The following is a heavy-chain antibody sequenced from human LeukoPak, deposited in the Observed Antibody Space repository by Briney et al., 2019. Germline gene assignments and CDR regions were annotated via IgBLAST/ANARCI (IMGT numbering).Heavy chain of an antibody. D-gene: IGHD3-22*01. CDR1: GFTFSSYG. V-gene: IGHV3-30*02. Sequence: GGSLRLSCAASGFTFSSYGMHWVRQAPGKGLEWVAFIRYDGSNKYYADSVKGRFTISRDNSKNTLYLQMNSLRAEDTAVYYCAKDQGYYYDSSGYYYPDYWGQGTLVTVSS. CDR3: AKDQGYYYDSSGYYYPDY. J-gene: IGHJ4*02. CDR2: IRYDGSNK.